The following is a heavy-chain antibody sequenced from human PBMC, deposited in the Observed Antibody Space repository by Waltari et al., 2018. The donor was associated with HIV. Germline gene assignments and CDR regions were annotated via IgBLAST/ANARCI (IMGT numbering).Heavy chain of an antibody. Sequence: EVHLVESGGGLVKPGGSLRISWAACGFSLRGYSMTWVRQAPGKGLEWVSTIDSGSSYIDYADSVRGRFTISRDNAKNSLFLQMDSLRAEDTAFYYCARFDGGNSEVYHWGQGTLVTVSS. CDR3: ARFDGGNSEVYH. V-gene: IGHV3-21*04. CDR2: IDSGSSYI. J-gene: IGHJ4*02. CDR1: GFSLRGYS. D-gene: IGHD2-8*01.